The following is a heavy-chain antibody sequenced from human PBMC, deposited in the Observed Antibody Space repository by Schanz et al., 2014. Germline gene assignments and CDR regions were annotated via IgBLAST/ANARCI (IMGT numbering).Heavy chain of an antibody. CDR1: TSLFSRSV. CDR3: AREKEEVAADGSFFDY. CDR2: MWNDGIKT. D-gene: IGHD6-13*01. V-gene: IGHV3-30*04. Sequence: QVDLVESGGGVVQPGRSLTLSCAVSTSLFSRSVIHWVRQAPGKGLEWVAVMWNDGIKTHYADSVKGRFTISRDNSKNTVNLQMNSLRAEDTAVYYCAREKEEVAADGSFFDYWGQGTLVTVSS. J-gene: IGHJ4*02.